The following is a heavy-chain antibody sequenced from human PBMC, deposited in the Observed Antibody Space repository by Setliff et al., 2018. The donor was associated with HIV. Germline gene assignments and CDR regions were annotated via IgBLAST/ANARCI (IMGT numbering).Heavy chain of an antibody. CDR1: GGSISTGGYY. Sequence: SETLSLTCTVSGGSISTGGYYWSWIRQHPGKGLEWIGYIYNSGGTYYNPSLKSRITMSIDTSKNQFSLKLNSVTAADTAVYYCARSQGSATYYYYYYMDVWGKGTTVTVSS. J-gene: IGHJ6*03. CDR2: IYNSGGT. CDR3: ARSQGSATYYYYYYMDV. V-gene: IGHV4-31*03. D-gene: IGHD6-13*01.